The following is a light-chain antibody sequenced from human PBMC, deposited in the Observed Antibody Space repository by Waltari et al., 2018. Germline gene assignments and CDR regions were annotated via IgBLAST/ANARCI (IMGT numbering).Light chain of an antibody. V-gene: IGLV1-47*01. CDR1: SSNIGSNY. CDR2: RNY. Sequence: QSVLTQPPSASGTPGQRVTISCSGSSSNIGSNYVYWYQQLSGTAPKLLIYRNYQRPSVVPDRFSGSKSGTSASLAISGLRSEDEADYYCAAWDDSLRGVVFGGGTKLTVL. CDR3: AAWDDSLRGVV. J-gene: IGLJ2*01.